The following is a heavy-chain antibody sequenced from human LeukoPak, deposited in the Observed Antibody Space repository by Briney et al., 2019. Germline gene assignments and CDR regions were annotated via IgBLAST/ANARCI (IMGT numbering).Heavy chain of an antibody. D-gene: IGHD2-2*02. Sequence: ASVKVSCKASGYTFTGYYMHWVRQAPGQGLEWMGWINPNSGGTNYAQKFQGRVTMTRDTSISTAYMELSRLRSDDTAVYYCAREPNCSSTSCYTGGYYYYYMDVWAKGPRSPSP. CDR2: INPNSGGT. V-gene: IGHV1-2*02. CDR3: AREPNCSSTSCYTGGYYYYYMDV. CDR1: GYTFTGYY. J-gene: IGHJ6*03.